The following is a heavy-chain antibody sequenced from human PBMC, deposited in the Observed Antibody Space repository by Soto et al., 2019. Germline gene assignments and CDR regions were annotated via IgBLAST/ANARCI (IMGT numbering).Heavy chain of an antibody. D-gene: IGHD3-10*01. V-gene: IGHV3-23*01. Sequence: PGGSLRLSCAASGFTFSSYAMSWVRQAPGKGLEWVSAISGSGGSTYYADSVKGRFTISRDNSKNTLYLQMNSLRAEDTAVYYCAKDKEILLWFGELLSPFDYWGQGTLVTVSS. CDR3: AKDKEILLWFGELLSPFDY. CDR2: ISGSGGST. J-gene: IGHJ4*02. CDR1: GFTFSSYA.